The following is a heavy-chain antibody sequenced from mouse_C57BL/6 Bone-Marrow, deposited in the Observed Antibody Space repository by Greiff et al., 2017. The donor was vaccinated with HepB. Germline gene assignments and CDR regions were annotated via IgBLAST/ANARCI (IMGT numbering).Heavy chain of an antibody. CDR2: IYPSDSET. V-gene: IGHV1-52*01. CDR1: GYTFTSYW. Sequence: VQLQQPGAELVRPGSSVKLSCKASGYTFTSYWMHWVKQRPIQGLEWIGNIYPSDSETHYNQKFKDKATLTVDKSSSTAYMQLSSLTSEDSAVYYCAREGTTVVAHWYFDVWGTGTTVTVSS. CDR3: AREGTTVVAHWYFDV. J-gene: IGHJ1*03. D-gene: IGHD1-1*01.